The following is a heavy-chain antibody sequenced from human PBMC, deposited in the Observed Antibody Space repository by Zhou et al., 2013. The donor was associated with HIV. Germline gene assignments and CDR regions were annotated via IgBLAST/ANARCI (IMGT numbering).Heavy chain of an antibody. CDR2: INPSGGST. Sequence: QVHLVQSGAEVKEPGASVKISCKTEYSFSIYYMHWVRQAPGQGLEWMGIINPSGGSTSYAQKFQGRVTMTGDTSTSTVYMELSSLRSEDTAVYYCARTTLYDRSGSYYGFDYWGQGTLVTVSS. J-gene: IGHJ4*02. CDR1: EYSFSIYY. CDR3: ARTTLYDRSGSYYGFDY. V-gene: IGHV1-46*01. D-gene: IGHD3-22*01.